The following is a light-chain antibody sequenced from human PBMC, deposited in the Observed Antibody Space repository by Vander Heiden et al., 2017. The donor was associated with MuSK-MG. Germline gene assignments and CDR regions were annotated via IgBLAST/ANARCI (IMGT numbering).Light chain of an antibody. CDR1: QRVCTY. J-gene: IGKJ1*01. V-gene: IGKV1-39*01. CDR3: QPTFSTPRT. Sequence: DSQMPQSPSSLSAAVGDRVTITCRKSQRVCTYFNSYQQKPEKSPKLLVYAASSVQSGVPSRDSGRGSETDFPLTRSGLQFEDSATYYCQPTFSTPRTFGQGTKVEVK. CDR2: AAS.